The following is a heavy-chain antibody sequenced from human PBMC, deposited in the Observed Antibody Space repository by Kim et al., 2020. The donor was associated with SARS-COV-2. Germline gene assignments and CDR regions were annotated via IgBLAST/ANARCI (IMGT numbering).Heavy chain of an antibody. CDR3: SKALAARNSFDY. J-gene: IGHJ4*02. D-gene: IGHD6-6*01. V-gene: IGHV3-23*01. CDR2: ISGSGDST. CDR1: GFIFNNYA. Sequence: GGSLRLSCAASGFIFNNYAMTWVRQAPGKGLEWVSLISGSGDSTFYADSVTGRFTITSDNSKSTRYLQMNSMRAEDTDIYYCSKALAARNSFDYWVQGS.